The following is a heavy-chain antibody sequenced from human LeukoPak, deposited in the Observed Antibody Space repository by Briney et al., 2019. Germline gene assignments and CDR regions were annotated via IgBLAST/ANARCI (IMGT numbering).Heavy chain of an antibody. V-gene: IGHV4-59*08. CDR1: GGSISSDY. CDR3: ARLYDSSGYPIGI. D-gene: IGHD3-22*01. Sequence: SETLSLTCTVSGGSISSDYWSWIRQPPGKGLEWIGYIYYSGSTNYNPSLKSRVTISVDTSKNQFSLKLSSVTAADTAVYYCARLYDSSGYPIGIWGQGTMVTVSS. CDR2: IYYSGST. J-gene: IGHJ3*02.